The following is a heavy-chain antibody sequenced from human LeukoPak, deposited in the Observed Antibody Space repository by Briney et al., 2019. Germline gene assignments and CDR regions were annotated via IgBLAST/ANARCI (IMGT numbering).Heavy chain of an antibody. V-gene: IGHV3-23*01. CDR3: AKEESIVATITASGY. CDR2: ISGSAGRT. D-gene: IGHD5-12*01. Sequence: PGGSLRLSCAASGFTFSSYSMSWVRQAPGKGLEWVSLISGSAGRTYYADSVKGRFTVSRDNSKNTLYLQMNSLRAEDTAVYFCAKEESIVATITASGYWGQGTLVTVSS. CDR1: GFTFSSYS. J-gene: IGHJ4*02.